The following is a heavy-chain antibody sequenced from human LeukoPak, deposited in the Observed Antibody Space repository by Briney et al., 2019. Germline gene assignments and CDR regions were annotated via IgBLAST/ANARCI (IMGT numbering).Heavy chain of an antibody. CDR2: IWYDGSII. D-gene: IGHD2-21*02. V-gene: IGHV3-33*01. CDR3: ARDQVTAIEYFQH. Sequence: PGGSLRLSCAASGFMFSSYGMHWVRQAPGKGLEWVSFIWYDGSIIHYADSVKGRFTISRDNSKNMLFLQMNSLGVEDTAVYYCARDQVTAIEYFQHWGQGTLVTVSS. J-gene: IGHJ1*01. CDR1: GFMFSSYG.